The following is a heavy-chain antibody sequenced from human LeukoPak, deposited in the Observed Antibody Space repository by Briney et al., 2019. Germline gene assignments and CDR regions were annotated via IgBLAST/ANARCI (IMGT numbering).Heavy chain of an antibody. CDR2: ISAYNGNT. Sequence: GASVKVSCTASVYTFTSYGISWVRQAPGQGLEWMGWISAYNGNTNYAQKLQGRVTMTTDTSTRTAYMELRSLRSDDTAVYYCARSRQLETYYYDSSGYPPFDYWGQGTLVTVSS. J-gene: IGHJ4*02. CDR1: VYTFTSYG. CDR3: ARSRQLETYYYDSSGYPPFDY. V-gene: IGHV1-18*01. D-gene: IGHD3-22*01.